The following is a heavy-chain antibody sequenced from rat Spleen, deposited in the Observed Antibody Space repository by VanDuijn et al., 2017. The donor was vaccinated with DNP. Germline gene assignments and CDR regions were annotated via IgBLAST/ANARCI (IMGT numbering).Heavy chain of an antibody. CDR3: SRGGPNMVQGDWVAY. CDR2: ISYNGGTP. J-gene: IGHJ3*01. V-gene: IGHV5-7*01. Sequence: EVQLMESGGGPVQPGRSLKLSCVASGFIFSDYAMAWVRQSPKKGLEWVATISYNGGTPYYRDSVKGRFTIYRDNAKSTLNLQMNNLRSEDTAMYYCSRGGPNMVQGDWVAYWGQGTLVTVAS. CDR1: GFIFSDYA. D-gene: IGHD1-12*03.